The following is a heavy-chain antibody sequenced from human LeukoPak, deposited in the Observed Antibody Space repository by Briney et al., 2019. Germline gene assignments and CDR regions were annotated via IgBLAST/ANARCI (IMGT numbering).Heavy chain of an antibody. V-gene: IGHV3-23*01. J-gene: IGHJ5*02. CDR1: GFTFSSYA. Sequence: GGSLRLSCAASGFTFSSYAMSWVRQAPGKGLEWVSAIIGSGGSTYYADSVKGRFTISRDNSKNTLYLQMNSLRAEDTAVYYCAKDARPIAVAGIVNWFDPWGQGTLVTVSS. D-gene: IGHD6-19*01. CDR2: IIGSGGST. CDR3: AKDARPIAVAGIVNWFDP.